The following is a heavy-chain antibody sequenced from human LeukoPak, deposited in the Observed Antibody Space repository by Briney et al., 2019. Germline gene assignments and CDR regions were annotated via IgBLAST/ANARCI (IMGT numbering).Heavy chain of an antibody. Sequence: PGGSLRLSCALYRLTFSSYSMNWVRQAPGEGREWVSYISSTSSTIYYADSVKGSFTISRNNAKNSLYLQMNSLRDEDTAVYYCARDHIFAFDYWGQGTLVTVSS. CDR2: ISSTSSTI. V-gene: IGHV3-48*02. D-gene: IGHD3-3*01. J-gene: IGHJ4*02. CDR1: RLTFSSYS. CDR3: ARDHIFAFDY.